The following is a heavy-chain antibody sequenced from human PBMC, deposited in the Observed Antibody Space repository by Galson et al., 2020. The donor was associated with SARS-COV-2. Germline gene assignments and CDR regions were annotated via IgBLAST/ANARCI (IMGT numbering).Heavy chain of an antibody. D-gene: IGHD1-26*01. CDR1: GDSISGYF. CDR3: ARAGSGFDS. Sequence: SQTLSLTCTVSGDSISGYFWNWIRQPPGKGLDWIGYTSYSGRTNYNPSLKSRVTISVDTSKNQFSLKLTSVTAADTAVYYCARAGSGFDSWGQGTLVTVSS. V-gene: IGHV4-59*01. CDR2: TSYSGRT. J-gene: IGHJ4*02.